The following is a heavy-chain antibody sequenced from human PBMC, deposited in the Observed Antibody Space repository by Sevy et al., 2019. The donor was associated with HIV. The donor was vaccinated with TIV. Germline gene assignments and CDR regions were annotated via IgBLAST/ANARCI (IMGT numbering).Heavy chain of an antibody. V-gene: IGHV3-15*01. J-gene: IGHJ6*02. CDR3: KTYISMEDFYYYGMDV. CDR2: IKSRIDGETT. Sequence: GGSLRLSCAASGFTFTQAWMSWVRQAPGKGLEWVGRIKSRIDGETTDYAAPVRGRFTISRDDSEKILYLQMNSLRTEDTAVYYCKTYISMEDFYYYGMDVCGQGTTVTVSS. D-gene: IGHD3-10*01. CDR1: GFTFTQAW.